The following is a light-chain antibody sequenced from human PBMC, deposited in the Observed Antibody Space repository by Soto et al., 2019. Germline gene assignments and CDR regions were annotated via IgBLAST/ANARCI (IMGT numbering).Light chain of an antibody. CDR3: SSYTTNDSRV. J-gene: IGLJ3*02. CDR2: EVS. Sequence: QSALTQPASVSGSPGQSITISCTGSNSDIGGYNSVSWFQQRPGKAPKLIIYEVSNRPSGVSNRFSGSKSGNTASLTISGLQAEDEADYYCSSYTTNDSRVFGGGTQLTVL. V-gene: IGLV2-14*01. CDR1: NSDIGGYNS.